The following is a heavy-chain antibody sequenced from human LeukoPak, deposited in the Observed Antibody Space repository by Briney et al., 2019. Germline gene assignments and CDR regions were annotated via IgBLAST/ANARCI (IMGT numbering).Heavy chain of an antibody. J-gene: IGHJ4*02. D-gene: IGHD3-9*01. CDR1: GFIFSSYW. CDR2: IKQDGSEK. CDR3: TKYRSGNFDYYPDLDS. Sequence: GGSLRLSCAGSGFIFSSYWMSWVRQAPGKGLEWVANIKQDGSEKNYVDSVKGRFTISRDDAKNTLYLQMNSLRTEDTAIYYCTKYRSGNFDYYPDLDSWGQGILVTVSS. V-gene: IGHV3-7*01.